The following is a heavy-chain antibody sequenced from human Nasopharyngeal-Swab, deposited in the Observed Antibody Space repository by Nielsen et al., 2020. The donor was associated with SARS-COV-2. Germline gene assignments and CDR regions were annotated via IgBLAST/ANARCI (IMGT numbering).Heavy chain of an antibody. V-gene: IGHV1-58*01. CDR2: IVVGSGNT. J-gene: IGHJ3*02. Sequence: SVKVSCKASGFTFTSSAVQWVRQARGQRLEWIGWIVVGSGNTNYAQKFQERVTITRDMSTSTAYMELSSLRSEDTAVYYCARVRGGSSSWYQGSDAFDIWGQGTMVTVSS. CDR1: GFTFTSSA. CDR3: ARVRGGSSSWYQGSDAFDI. D-gene: IGHD6-13*01.